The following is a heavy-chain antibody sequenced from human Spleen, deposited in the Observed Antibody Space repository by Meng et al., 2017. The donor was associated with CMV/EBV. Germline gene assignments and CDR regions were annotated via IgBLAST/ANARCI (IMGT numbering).Heavy chain of an antibody. Sequence: ASVKVSCKASGYTFTDYLVSWVRQAPGQGLEWTGWITTYNGNTVYAQRFQGRVTMTADKVTTTAYMELSSLTSDDTAVYYCARPKGLSRNPEYYFEHWGQGTLVTVSS. CDR3: ARPKGLSRNPEYYFEH. CDR1: GYTFTDYL. V-gene: IGHV1-18*01. D-gene: IGHD1-14*01. CDR2: ITTYNGNT. J-gene: IGHJ4*02.